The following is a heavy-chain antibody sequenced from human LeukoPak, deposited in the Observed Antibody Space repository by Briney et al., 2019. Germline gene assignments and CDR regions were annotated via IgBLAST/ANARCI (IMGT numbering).Heavy chain of an antibody. Sequence: PGGSLRLSCAASGFTFSGSAMPWVRQASGKGLEWVGRIRSKANSYATAYAASVKGRFTISRDDSKNTAYLQMNSLKTEDTAVYYCTSYVLRDAFDIWGQGTMVTVSS. V-gene: IGHV3-73*01. D-gene: IGHD3-10*02. CDR1: GFTFSGSA. CDR3: TSYVLRDAFDI. CDR2: IRSKANSYAT. J-gene: IGHJ3*02.